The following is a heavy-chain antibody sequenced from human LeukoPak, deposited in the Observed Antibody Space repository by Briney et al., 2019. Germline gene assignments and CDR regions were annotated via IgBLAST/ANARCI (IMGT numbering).Heavy chain of an antibody. CDR2: ISSSSSYI. V-gene: IGHV3-21*01. J-gene: IGHJ3*02. CDR1: GFTFGSYS. CDR3: ARDGIVGSSSVDAFDI. D-gene: IGHD6-6*01. Sequence: GGSLRLSCAASGFTFGSYSMNWVRQAPGKGLEWVSSISSSSSYIYYADSVKGRFTISRDNAKNSLYLQMNSLRAEDTAVYYCARDGIVGSSSVDAFDIWGQGTMVTVSS.